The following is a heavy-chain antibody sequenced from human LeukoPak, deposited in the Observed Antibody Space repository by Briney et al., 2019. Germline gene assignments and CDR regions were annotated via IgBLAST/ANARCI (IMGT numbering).Heavy chain of an antibody. CDR2: IYHSGST. V-gene: IGHV4-4*02. J-gene: IGHJ2*01. Sequence: SGTLSLTCAVSGGSISSSNWWSWVRQPPGKGLEWIGEIYHSGSTNYNSSLKSRVTISVDKSKNQFSLKLSSVTAADTAVYYCARDPGTDSSGYFLYWYFDLWGRGTLVTVSS. D-gene: IGHD3-22*01. CDR3: ARDPGTDSSGYFLYWYFDL. CDR1: GGSISSSNW.